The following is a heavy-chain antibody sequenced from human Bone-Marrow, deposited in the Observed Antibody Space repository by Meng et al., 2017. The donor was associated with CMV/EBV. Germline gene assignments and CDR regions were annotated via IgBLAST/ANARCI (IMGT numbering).Heavy chain of an antibody. CDR2: IYSGGNT. CDR1: GFTFSNYS. V-gene: IGHV3-53*01. J-gene: IGHJ6*02. CDR3: ARYCIAGSCRPRYGMDV. Sequence: GGSLRLSCAASGFTFSNYSMNWVRQAPGKGLEWVSIIYSGGNTYYADSVKGRFTISRDNSKNTLYLQMDSLRAEDTAVYYCARYCIAGSCRPRYGMDVWGQGTTVTVSS. D-gene: IGHD2-15*01.